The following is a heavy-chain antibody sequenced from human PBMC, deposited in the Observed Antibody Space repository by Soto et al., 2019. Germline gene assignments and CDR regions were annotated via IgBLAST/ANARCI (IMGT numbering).Heavy chain of an antibody. CDR3: AREGHTMITTYYYGLGV. V-gene: IGHV3-11*06. J-gene: IGHJ6*02. D-gene: IGHD3-22*01. CDR2: INSVSSFT. CDR1: GFTFSDYF. Sequence: SGGSLRLSCTASGFTFSDYFMSWIRQAPGMGLEWVSYINSVSSFTSYADPVQGRFTISRDNAKNSLFLQMDGLRAEDTAVYYCAREGHTMITTYYYGLGVWGQGTTVTVSS.